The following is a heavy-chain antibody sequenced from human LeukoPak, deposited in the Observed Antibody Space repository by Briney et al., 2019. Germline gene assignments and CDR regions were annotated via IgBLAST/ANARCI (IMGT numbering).Heavy chain of an antibody. CDR1: GGSIRSYY. J-gene: IGHJ3*02. D-gene: IGHD3/OR15-3a*01. Sequence: SETVSLTCTVSGGSIRSYYWSWIRQPPGKGLEWIGYIYYSGSTNYNPSLQSRVTISVDTSKNQLSLKVSSVTAADTAVYYCARRWTGDALDIWGQGRMVTVSS. CDR2: IYYSGST. V-gene: IGHV4-59*01. CDR3: ARRWTGDALDI.